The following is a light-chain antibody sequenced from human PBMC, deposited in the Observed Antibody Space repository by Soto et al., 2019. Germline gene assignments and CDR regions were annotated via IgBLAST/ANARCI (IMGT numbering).Light chain of an antibody. Sequence: DIQMTQSPSSLSASVGDRVTITCRASQSISSYLNWYQQKPGKAPKLLIYAASSLQSGIPDRFSGSGSGTDFTLTISRLEPEDVAVYYCQQYGNSITFGQGTRLEIK. V-gene: IGKV1-39*01. CDR3: QQYGNSIT. CDR2: AAS. J-gene: IGKJ5*01. CDR1: QSISSY.